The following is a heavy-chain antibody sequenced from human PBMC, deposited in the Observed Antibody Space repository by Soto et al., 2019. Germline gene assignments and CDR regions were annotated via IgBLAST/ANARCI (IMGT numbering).Heavy chain of an antibody. CDR3: ARDRGCISTSCYEEGWFDP. Sequence: GGSLRLSCAASGFTFSSYSMNWVRQAPGKGLEWVSSISSSSSYIYYADSVKGRFTISRDNAKNSLYLQMNSLRAEDTAVYYCARDRGCISTSCYEEGWFDPWGQGTLVTVSS. V-gene: IGHV3-21*01. CDR2: ISSSSSYI. J-gene: IGHJ5*02. CDR1: GFTFSSYS. D-gene: IGHD2-2*01.